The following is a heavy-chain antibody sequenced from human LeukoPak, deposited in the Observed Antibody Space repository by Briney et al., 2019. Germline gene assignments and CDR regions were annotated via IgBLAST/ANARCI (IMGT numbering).Heavy chain of an antibody. CDR1: GYSFTRYW. J-gene: IGHJ1*01. D-gene: IGHD2-21*01. CDR3: ATSAYCGGDCYSEYFQH. CDR2: IYPGDSDT. V-gene: IGHV5-51*01. Sequence: GESLKISCKGSGYSFTRYWMGWVRQMPGKGLEWMGIIYPGDSDTRYSPSFQGQVTISADKSISTAYLQWSSLKPSDTAMYYCATSAYCGGDCYSEYFQHWGQGTLVTVSS.